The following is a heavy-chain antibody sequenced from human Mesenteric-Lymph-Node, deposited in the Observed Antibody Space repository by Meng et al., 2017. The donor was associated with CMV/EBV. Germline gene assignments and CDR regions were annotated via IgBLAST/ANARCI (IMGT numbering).Heavy chain of an antibody. CDR1: GFTFSSYG. Sequence: GGSLRLSCAASGFTFSSYGMHWVRQAPGKGLEWVAVISYDGSNKYYADSVKGRFTISRDNSKNTLYLQMNSLRAEDTAVYYCARVPCSSTSCYTGYYFDYWGQGTLVTVSS. J-gene: IGHJ4*02. CDR3: ARVPCSSTSCYTGYYFDY. CDR2: ISYDGSNK. D-gene: IGHD2-2*02. V-gene: IGHV3-30*19.